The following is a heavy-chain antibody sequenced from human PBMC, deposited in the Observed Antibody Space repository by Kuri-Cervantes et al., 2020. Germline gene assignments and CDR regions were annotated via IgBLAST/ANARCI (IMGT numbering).Heavy chain of an antibody. D-gene: IGHD5-18*01. V-gene: IGHV3-74*01. J-gene: IGHJ4*02. CDR1: GFTFSSYW. Sequence: GESLKISCAASGFTFSSYWMHWVRQAPGKGLVWVSRINSDGSSTSYADSVKGRFTISRDNAKNTLYLQMKSLRAEDTAVYYCAKGTQLWPEASFDYWGQGTLVTVSS. CDR3: AKGTQLWPEASFDY. CDR2: INSDGSST.